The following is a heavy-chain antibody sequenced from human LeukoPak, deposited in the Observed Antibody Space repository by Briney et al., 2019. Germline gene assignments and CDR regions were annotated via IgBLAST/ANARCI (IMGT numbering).Heavy chain of an antibody. Sequence: SETLSLTCTVSGGSISSSSYYWGWIRQPPGKGLEWIGSIYYSGSTYYNPSLKSRVTISVDTSKNQFSLKLSPVTAADTAVYYCARDQDLKGPYHDAFDTWGQGTMVTVSS. D-gene: IGHD1-14*01. CDR3: ARDQDLKGPYHDAFDT. CDR2: IYYSGST. V-gene: IGHV4-39*07. J-gene: IGHJ3*02. CDR1: GGSISSSSYY.